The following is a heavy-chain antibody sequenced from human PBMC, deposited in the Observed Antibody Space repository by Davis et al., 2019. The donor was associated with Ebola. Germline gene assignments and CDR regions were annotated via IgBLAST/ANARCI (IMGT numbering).Heavy chain of an antibody. D-gene: IGHD2-2*02. Sequence: AASVKVSCKASGGTFSSYAISWVRQAPGQGLEWMGGIIPIFGTANYAQKFQGRVTITADESTSTAYMELSSLRSEDTAVYYCAKEAVPAAIVYYYGMDVWGQGTTVTVSS. CDR1: GGTFSSYA. J-gene: IGHJ6*02. CDR3: AKEAVPAAIVYYYGMDV. V-gene: IGHV1-69*13. CDR2: IIPIFGTA.